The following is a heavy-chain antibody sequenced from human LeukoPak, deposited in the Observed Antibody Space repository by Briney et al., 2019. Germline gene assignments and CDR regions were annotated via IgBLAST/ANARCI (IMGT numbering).Heavy chain of an antibody. CDR2: IIPILGIA. CDR1: GGTFSSYT. CDR3: ARVYGGSGYAFDI. Sequence: SVKVSCKASGGTFSSYTISWVRQAPGQGLEWMGRIIPILGIANYVQKFQGRVTITADKSTSTAYMELSSLRSEDTAVYYCARVYGGSGYAFDIWGQGTMVTVSS. V-gene: IGHV1-69*02. D-gene: IGHD3-3*01. J-gene: IGHJ3*02.